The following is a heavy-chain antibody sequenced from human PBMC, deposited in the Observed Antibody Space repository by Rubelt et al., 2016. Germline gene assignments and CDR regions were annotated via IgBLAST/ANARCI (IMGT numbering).Heavy chain of an antibody. D-gene: IGHD6-19*01. CDR3: AKDSGQWLVRLGDYFDY. V-gene: IGHV3-23*01. J-gene: IGHJ4*02. CDR2: ISGSGGST. Sequence: APGKGLEWVSAISGSGGSTYYADSVKGRFTISRDNAKNSLYLQMNSLRAEDTALYYCAKDSGQWLVRLGDYFDYWGQGTLVTVSS.